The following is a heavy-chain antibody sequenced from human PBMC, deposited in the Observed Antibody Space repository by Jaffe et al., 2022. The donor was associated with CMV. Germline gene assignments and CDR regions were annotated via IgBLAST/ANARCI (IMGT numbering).Heavy chain of an antibody. Sequence: QVQLQESGPGLVKPSESLSLTCTVSGGSLGSYYWSWIRQPAGKGLEWIGRIHASGSTNYNPSLKSRVTMSVDTSRNHFSLRLTSVTAADTAVYYCARDPLGCSGGSCFPWGQGTLVTVSS. D-gene: IGHD2-15*01. V-gene: IGHV4-4*07. CDR2: IHASGST. CDR3: ARDPLGCSGGSCFP. J-gene: IGHJ5*02. CDR1: GGSLGSYY.